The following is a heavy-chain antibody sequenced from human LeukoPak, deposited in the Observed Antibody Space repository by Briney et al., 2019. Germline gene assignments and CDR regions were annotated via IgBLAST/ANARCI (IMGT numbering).Heavy chain of an antibody. CDR2: INPNSGDT. J-gene: IGHJ4*02. CDR3: ASEPAGARMSL. D-gene: IGHD1-26*01. Sequence: ASVKVSCKASGYTLTDYYMHWVRQAPGQGLEWMGWINPNSGDTKYAQKFQGRVTMTRNTSISTAYMELSSLRSEDTAVYYCASEPAGARMSLWGQGTLVTVSS. CDR1: GYTLTDYY. V-gene: IGHV1-2*02.